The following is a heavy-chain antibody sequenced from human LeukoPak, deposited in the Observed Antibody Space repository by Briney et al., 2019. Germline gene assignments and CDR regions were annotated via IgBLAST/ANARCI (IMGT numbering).Heavy chain of an antibody. CDR3: ARARRYYGPYLDY. D-gene: IGHD3-10*01. Sequence: SETLSLTCTVSGGSISSYYWSWIRQPPGKGLEWIGYIYYSGSTNYNPSLKSRVTISVDTSKNQFSPKLSSVTAADTAVYYCARARRYYGPYLDYWGQGTLVTVSS. V-gene: IGHV4-59*01. CDR1: GGSISSYY. CDR2: IYYSGST. J-gene: IGHJ4*02.